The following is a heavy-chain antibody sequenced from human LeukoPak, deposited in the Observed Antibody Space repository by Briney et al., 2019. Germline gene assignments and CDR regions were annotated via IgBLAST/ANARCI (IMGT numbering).Heavy chain of an antibody. CDR3: ARGGSSGYYYG. Sequence: SETLSLTCTVSGGSISSYYWSWVRQPAGKGLEWIGRLYTSGSTNYNPSLKSRLTISVDPSKTQFSLKLTSMTTADTAVYYCARGGSSGYYYGWGQGTLVTVSS. D-gene: IGHD3-22*01. V-gene: IGHV4-4*07. J-gene: IGHJ4*02. CDR2: LYTSGST. CDR1: GGSISSYY.